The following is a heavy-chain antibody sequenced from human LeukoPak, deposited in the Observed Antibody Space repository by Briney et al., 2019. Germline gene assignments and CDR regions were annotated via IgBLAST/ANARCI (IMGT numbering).Heavy chain of an antibody. V-gene: IGHV3-21*01. J-gene: IGHJ5*02. CDR1: GFTFSSYS. D-gene: IGHD6-6*01. Sequence: PGGSLRLSCAASGFTFSSYSMNWVRQAPGKGLEWVSSISRSSSYIYYADSVKGRFTISRDNAKNSLYLQMNSLRAEDTAVYYCARDRRSIAARFGFAPWGQGTLVTVSS. CDR3: ARDRRSIAARFGFAP. CDR2: ISRSSSYI.